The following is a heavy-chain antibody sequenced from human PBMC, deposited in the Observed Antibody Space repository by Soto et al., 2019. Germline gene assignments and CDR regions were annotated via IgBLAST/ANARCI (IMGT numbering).Heavy chain of an antibody. CDR1: GYTFTSYY. CDR2: INPSGGST. CDR3: ARAGDYVCGSYRDIDY. Sequence: ASVKVSCKASGYTFTSYYMHWVRQAPGQGLEWMGIINPSGGSTSYAQKFQGRVTMTRDTSTSTVYMELSSLRSEDTAVYSCARAGDYVCGSYRDIDYWGQGTLVTVSS. J-gene: IGHJ4*02. D-gene: IGHD3-16*02. V-gene: IGHV1-46*01.